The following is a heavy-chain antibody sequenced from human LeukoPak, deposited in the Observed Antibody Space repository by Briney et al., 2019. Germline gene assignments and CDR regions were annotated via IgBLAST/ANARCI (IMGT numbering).Heavy chain of an antibody. Sequence: SETLSHTCTVSGGSISSYYWSWIRQPPGKGLEWIGYIYYSGSTNYNPSLKSRVTISVDTSKNQFSLKLSSVTAADTAVYYCARIYDSSGYYEGYWGQGTLVTVSS. J-gene: IGHJ4*02. D-gene: IGHD3-22*01. V-gene: IGHV4-59*01. CDR2: IYYSGST. CDR3: ARIYDSSGYYEGY. CDR1: GGSISSYY.